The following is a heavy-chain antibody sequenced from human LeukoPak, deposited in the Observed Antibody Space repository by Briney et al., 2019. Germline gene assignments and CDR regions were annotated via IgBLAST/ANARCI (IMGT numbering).Heavy chain of an antibody. CDR1: GYSFTNYW. CDR3: ARQREWGGGFDAFDI. CDR2: IYPGDSDT. J-gene: IGHJ3*02. V-gene: IGHV5-51*01. Sequence: GESLKISCKGSGYSFTNYWIGWVRQMPGKGLEWMGIIYPGDSDTRYSPSLQGQVTISADKSISAAYLRWTSLKASDTAMYYCARQREWGGGFDAFDIWGQGTMVTVSS. D-gene: IGHD2-15*01.